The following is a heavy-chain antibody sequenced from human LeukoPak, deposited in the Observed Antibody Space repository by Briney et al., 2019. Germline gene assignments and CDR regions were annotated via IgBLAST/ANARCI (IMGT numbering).Heavy chain of an antibody. D-gene: IGHD2-2*01. CDR3: ARGSSSCFDY. V-gene: IGHV3-21*01. Sequence: GGSLRLSCAASGFTSSSYRMSWVRQAPGKGLEWVSSISSSSSYIYYADSVKGRFTISRDNAKNSLYLQMNSLRAEDTAVYYCARGSSSCFDYWGQGTLVTVSS. J-gene: IGHJ4*02. CDR2: ISSSSSYI. CDR1: GFTSSSYR.